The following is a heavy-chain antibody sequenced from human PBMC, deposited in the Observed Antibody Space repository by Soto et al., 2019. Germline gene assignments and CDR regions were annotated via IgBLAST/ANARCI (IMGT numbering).Heavy chain of an antibody. CDR2: IDPSDSYS. Sequence: GYSLKISCKGSGYTFTNYRSSWVRQMPGKRLEWMGRIDPSDSYSNYSPSFQGHVTISAHKSISTAYLQWSRLKASDTAMYYCAREDGIAAPSTFYYGMDVWGQGTTVTVSS. J-gene: IGHJ6*02. V-gene: IGHV5-10-1*01. D-gene: IGHD6-13*01. CDR1: GYTFTNYR. CDR3: AREDGIAAPSTFYYGMDV.